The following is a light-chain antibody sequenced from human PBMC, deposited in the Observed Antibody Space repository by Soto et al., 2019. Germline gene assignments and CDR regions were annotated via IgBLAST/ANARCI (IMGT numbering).Light chain of an antibody. CDR1: SSNIGSHT. CDR2: SND. J-gene: IGLJ1*01. Sequence: QSALTQPPSASGTPGQRVTISCSGSSSNIGSHTVNWFQQLPGTAPKLLIYSNDQRPSGVPDRFSGSKSGTSASLAISGLQSEDDGDYYCAAWDDRLNGYYVFGPGTKVTVL. V-gene: IGLV1-44*01. CDR3: AAWDDRLNGYYV.